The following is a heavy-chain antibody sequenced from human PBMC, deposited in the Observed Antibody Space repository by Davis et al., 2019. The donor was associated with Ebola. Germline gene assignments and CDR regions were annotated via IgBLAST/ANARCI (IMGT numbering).Heavy chain of an antibody. D-gene: IGHD1/OR15-1a*01. CDR3: ARKQANFYYYGMDV. CDR2: MYADGST. J-gene: IGHJ6*02. CDR1: GFTVSTYY. V-gene: IGHV3-66*01. Sequence: GESLKISCAASGFTVSTYYINWVRQAPGKGLEWVSVMYADGSTYNADSVKARFTVSRDNSTNTVYLQMNSLRAEDTAAYYCARKQANFYYYGMDVWGQGTTVTVSS.